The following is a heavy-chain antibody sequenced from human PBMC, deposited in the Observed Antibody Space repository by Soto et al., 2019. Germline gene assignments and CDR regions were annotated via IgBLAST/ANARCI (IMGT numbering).Heavy chain of an antibody. D-gene: IGHD1-1*01. CDR3: XXXXTGXWINWFDP. CDR2: ISAYNGNT. CDR1: GYTFTSYG. Sequence: QVQLVQSGAEVKKPGASVKVSCKASGYTFTSYGISWVRQAPGQGLEWMGWISAYNGNTNYAQKLQGRVTMTTDTSTSXXXMXXXXLXXXXXXXXXXXXXXTGXWINWFDPWGQGTLVTVSS. J-gene: IGHJ5*02. V-gene: IGHV1-18*01.